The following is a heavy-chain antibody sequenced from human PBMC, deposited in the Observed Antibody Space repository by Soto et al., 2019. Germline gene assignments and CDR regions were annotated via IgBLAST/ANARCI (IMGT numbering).Heavy chain of an antibody. CDR3: AREKTTIGDFDY. Sequence: PSETLSLTCSVSGGSISSADYYWSWIRQSPGKGLEWIGYIYYSGSTYYNPSLKSRVTISVDTSKNQFSLKLSSVTAADTAVYYCAREKTTIGDFDYWGQGTLVTVSS. V-gene: IGHV4-30-4*02. CDR1: GGSISSADYY. D-gene: IGHD1-7*01. J-gene: IGHJ4*02. CDR2: IYYSGST.